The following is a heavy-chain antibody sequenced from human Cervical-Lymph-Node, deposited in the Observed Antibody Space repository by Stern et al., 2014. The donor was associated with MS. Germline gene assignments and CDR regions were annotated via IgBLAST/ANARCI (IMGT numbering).Heavy chain of an antibody. D-gene: IGHD3-16*01. Sequence: EDQLVESGAEVKKPGESLKISCKGSGYSFTTYWIGWVRQMTGKGLEWMAIINPGDSDTRYSPSFQGQVTISVDKSINTAYLQWSSLTASDSAMYYCARQGGGGVSIDYWGQGTLVTVSS. CDR1: GYSFTTYW. J-gene: IGHJ4*02. V-gene: IGHV5-51*01. CDR2: INPGDSDT. CDR3: ARQGGGGVSIDY.